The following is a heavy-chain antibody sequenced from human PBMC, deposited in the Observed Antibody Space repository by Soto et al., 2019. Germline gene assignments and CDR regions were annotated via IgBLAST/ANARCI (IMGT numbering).Heavy chain of an antibody. J-gene: IGHJ5*02. Sequence: SSETLSLTCTVSGGSISSYYWSWIRQPPGKGLEWIGYIYYSGNTNYNPSLKSRVTISVDTSKNQFSLKLSSVTAADTAVYYCARDPGSGSYYGWFDPWGQGTLVTVSS. CDR2: IYYSGNT. V-gene: IGHV4-59*01. CDR3: ARDPGSGSYYGWFDP. D-gene: IGHD3-10*01. CDR1: GGSISSYY.